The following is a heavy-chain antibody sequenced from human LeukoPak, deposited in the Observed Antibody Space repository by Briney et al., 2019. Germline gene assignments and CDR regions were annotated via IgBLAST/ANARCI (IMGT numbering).Heavy chain of an antibody. CDR3: ARQRVRGDIIGYFDY. CDR2: INHSGST. V-gene: IGHV4-34*01. Sequence: SETLSLTCAVYGGSFSGYCWSWIRQPPGKGLEWIGEINHSGSTNYNPSLKSRVTISVDTSKNQFSLKLSSVTAADTAVYYCARQRVRGDIIGYFDYWGQGTLVTVSS. D-gene: IGHD3-10*01. J-gene: IGHJ4*02. CDR1: GGSFSGYC.